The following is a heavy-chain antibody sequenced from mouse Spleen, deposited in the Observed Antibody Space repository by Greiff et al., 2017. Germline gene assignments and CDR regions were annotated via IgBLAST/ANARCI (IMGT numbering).Heavy chain of an antibody. D-gene: IGHD1-2*01. CDR2: IWSGGST. Sequence: VQGVESGPGLVQPSQSLSITCTVSGFSLTSYGVHWVRQSPGKGLEWLGVIWSGGSTDYNAAFISRLSISKDNSKSQVFFKMNSLQADDTAIYYCARRSLLRSSYAMDYWGQGTSVTVSS. CDR1: GFSLTSYG. CDR3: ARRSLLRSSYAMDY. J-gene: IGHJ4*01. V-gene: IGHV2-2*01.